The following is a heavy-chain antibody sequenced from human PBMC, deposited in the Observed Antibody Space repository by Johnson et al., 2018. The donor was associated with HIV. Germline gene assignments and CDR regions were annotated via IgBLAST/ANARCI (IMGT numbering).Heavy chain of an antibody. Sequence: QVQLVESGGGLVKPGGSLRLSCAASGFSFSTYNMHWVRHAPGRGLEWVAFISYSGSDTYYADSVKGRFTISRDNSKNTLYLQINSLRAEDTAVYYCAKGPILDDGFDIWGQGTMVTVSS. D-gene: IGHD3-3*01. CDR1: GFSFSTYN. CDR2: ISYSGSDT. J-gene: IGHJ3*02. V-gene: IGHV3-30*18. CDR3: AKGPILDDGFDI.